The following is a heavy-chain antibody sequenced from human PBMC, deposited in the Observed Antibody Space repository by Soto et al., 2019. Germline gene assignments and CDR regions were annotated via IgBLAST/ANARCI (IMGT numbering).Heavy chain of an antibody. J-gene: IGHJ4*02. Sequence: EVQLVESGGGLVQSGGTLRLSCAASGFTFSSYWMSWVRQRPGEGPEWVANIKQDGSEIYYVDSVKGRFTISRDNAKSSLSLSMTSLRAEDTAVYHCAKSLAAIQCDSWGQGSLVAVCS. CDR1: GFTFSSYW. CDR3: AKSLAAIQCDS. D-gene: IGHD2-2*01. CDR2: IKQDGSEI. V-gene: IGHV3-7*05.